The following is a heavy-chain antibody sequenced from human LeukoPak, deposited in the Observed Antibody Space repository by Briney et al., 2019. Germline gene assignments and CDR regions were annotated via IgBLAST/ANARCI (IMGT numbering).Heavy chain of an antibody. CDR3: ARGGDYLFDY. CDR2: IYYSGNT. V-gene: IGHV4-59*01. D-gene: IGHD4-17*01. CDR1: GGSISSYY. Sequence: SETLSLTCTVSGGSISSYYWSWIRQPPGKGLECIGYIYYSGNTNYNPSLKSRVTISVDTSKNQVSLKLSSVTAADSAVYYCARGGDYLFDYWGQGTLVTVSS. J-gene: IGHJ4*02.